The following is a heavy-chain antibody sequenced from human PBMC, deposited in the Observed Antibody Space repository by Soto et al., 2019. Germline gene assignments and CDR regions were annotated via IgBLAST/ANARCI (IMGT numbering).Heavy chain of an antibody. Sequence: QVQLVQSGAEVKQPGASVKVSCKASGYTFTNYGFTWVRQAPGQGLEWLGWISTYNGNTKYAQKVQGRLTMTTDTSTSTANMELTSLRSDDTALYYCVRTTVTASYYYMDVWGKGSTVTVSS. V-gene: IGHV1-18*01. CDR1: GYTFTNYG. D-gene: IGHD4-17*01. CDR3: VRTTVTASYYYMDV. J-gene: IGHJ6*03. CDR2: ISTYNGNT.